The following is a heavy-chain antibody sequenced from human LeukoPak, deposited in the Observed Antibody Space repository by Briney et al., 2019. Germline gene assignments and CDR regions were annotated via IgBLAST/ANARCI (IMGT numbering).Heavy chain of an antibody. D-gene: IGHD3-22*01. CDR3: ARATSDSSGYYYIYFDY. CDR1: GGSISSGGFY. J-gene: IGHJ4*02. V-gene: IGHV4-31*03. Sequence: SETLSLTCTVSGGSISSGGFYWSWNPQHPGKDLEWIGYIYYSGSTYYNPSLKSRVTISVDTSKNQFSLKLSSVTAADTAVYYCARATSDSSGYYYIYFDYWGQGTLVTVSS. CDR2: IYYSGST.